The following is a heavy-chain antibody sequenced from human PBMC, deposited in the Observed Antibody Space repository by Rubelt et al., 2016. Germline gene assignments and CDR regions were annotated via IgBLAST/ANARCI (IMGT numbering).Heavy chain of an antibody. Sequence: QVQLVQSGAEVKKPGVSVKVSCKVSGYTLTELSMHWVRQAPGKGLEWMGGFDPEDGETIYAQKFQGRVTMTEDTSTATAYMELSSLRSEDTAVYYCATRSLWFGEIDRYFDYWGQGTLVTVSS. CDR1: GYTLTELS. J-gene: IGHJ4*02. CDR3: ATRSLWFGEIDRYFDY. D-gene: IGHD3-10*01. CDR2: FDPEDGET. V-gene: IGHV1-24*01.